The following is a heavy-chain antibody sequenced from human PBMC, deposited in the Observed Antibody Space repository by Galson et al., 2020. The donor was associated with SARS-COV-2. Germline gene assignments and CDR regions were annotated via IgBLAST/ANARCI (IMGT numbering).Heavy chain of an antibody. V-gene: IGHV4-39*07. CDR1: GGSISSSSYY. CDR3: ARAYYYDSGIENWFDP. Sequence: SQTLSLTCTVSGGSISSSSYYWGWIRQPPGKGLEWIGSIYYSGSTYYNPSLKSRVTISVDTSKNQFSLKLSSVTAADTAVYYCARAYYYDSGIENWFDPWGQGTLVTVSS. D-gene: IGHD3-10*01. CDR2: IYYSGST. J-gene: IGHJ5*02.